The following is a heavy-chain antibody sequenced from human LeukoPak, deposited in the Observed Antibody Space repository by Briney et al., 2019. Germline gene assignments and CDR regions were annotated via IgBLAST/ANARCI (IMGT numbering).Heavy chain of an antibody. J-gene: IGHJ6*03. CDR3: ARDLPLFDDTTSLSYYYMDV. D-gene: IGHD2/OR15-2a*01. CDR1: GGSISSYY. V-gene: IGHV4-4*07. Sequence: PSETLSLTCTLSGGSISSYYGSWIRQPAGKGLEWIGRIYTSGSSNYNPSLKTRVTMSVDTSKNPFSLKLSSVPAADTAVYYCARDLPLFDDTTSLSYYYMDVWGKGTTVTVSS. CDR2: IYTSGSS.